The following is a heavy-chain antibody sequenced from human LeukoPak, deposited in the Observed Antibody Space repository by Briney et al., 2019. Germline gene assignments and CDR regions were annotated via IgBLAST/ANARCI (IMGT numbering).Heavy chain of an antibody. D-gene: IGHD1-1*01. CDR3: ARDDNFQFDS. CDR1: GYTFTAYY. J-gene: IGHJ4*02. V-gene: IGHV1-2*02. CDR2: INPNTGGT. Sequence: ASVKVSCKASGYTFTAYYVHWVRQAPGQGLEWMGWINPNTGGTNYAQKFQGRVTMTRDTSISTAYMELSWLRSDDTAVYYCARDDNFQFDSWGQGTLVTVSS.